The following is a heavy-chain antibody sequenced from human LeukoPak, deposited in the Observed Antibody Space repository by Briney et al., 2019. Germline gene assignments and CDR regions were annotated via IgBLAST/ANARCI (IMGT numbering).Heavy chain of an antibody. CDR1: GYTFTSYA. J-gene: IGHJ6*02. D-gene: IGHD6-6*01. V-gene: IGHV1-69*13. Sequence: ASVKVSCKASGYTFTSYAISWVRQAPGQGLEWMGGIIPIFGTANYAQKFQGRVTITADESTSTAYMELSSLRSEDTAVYYCASGEIAAPPRDPTGDYYYYGMDVWGQGTTVTVSS. CDR3: ASGEIAAPPRDPTGDYYYYGMDV. CDR2: IIPIFGTA.